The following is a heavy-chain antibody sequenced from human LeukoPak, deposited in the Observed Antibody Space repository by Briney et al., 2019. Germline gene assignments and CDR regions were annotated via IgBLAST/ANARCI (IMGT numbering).Heavy chain of an antibody. CDR3: ARDQADNYGIFFDY. D-gene: IGHD5-24*01. J-gene: IGHJ4*02. V-gene: IGHV4-59*01. CDR1: GGSISSYY. CDR2: IYYSGST. Sequence: SETLSLTCTVSGGSISSYYWNWIRQPPGKGLEWIGYIYYSGSTNYNPSLKSRVTMSVDTSKNQFSLRLNSVTAVDTAVYYCARDQADNYGIFFDYWGQGTLVTVSS.